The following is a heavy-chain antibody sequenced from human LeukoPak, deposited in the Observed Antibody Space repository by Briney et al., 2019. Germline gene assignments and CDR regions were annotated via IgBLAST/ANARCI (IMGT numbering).Heavy chain of an antibody. J-gene: IGHJ5*02. CDR1: GGSISSGDYY. V-gene: IGHV4-30-4*01. D-gene: IGHD3-22*01. Sequence: PSETLSLTCTVSGGSISSGDYYWSWLRQPPGKGREGVGYMYYSGSTYYNPSLKSRATISVDTSKNQFSLKLTSVTAADTAVYYCARPYYYDSRIDPGGQGTLVTVSP. CDR2: MYYSGST. CDR3: ARPYYYDSRIDP.